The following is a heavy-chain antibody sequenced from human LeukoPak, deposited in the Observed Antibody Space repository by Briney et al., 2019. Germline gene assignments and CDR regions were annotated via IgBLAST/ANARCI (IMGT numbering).Heavy chain of an antibody. CDR2: IYWDDDK. CDR3: AHSNSSSWNRSEFDY. CDR1: GGSISSGDYY. V-gene: IGHV2-5*08. Sequence: TLSLTCTVSGGSISSGDYYWSWIRQPPGKALEWLALIYWDDDKRYSPSLKSRLTITKDTSKNQVVLTMTNMDPVDTATYYCAHSNSSSWNRSEFDYWGQGTLVTVSS. D-gene: IGHD6-13*01. J-gene: IGHJ4*02.